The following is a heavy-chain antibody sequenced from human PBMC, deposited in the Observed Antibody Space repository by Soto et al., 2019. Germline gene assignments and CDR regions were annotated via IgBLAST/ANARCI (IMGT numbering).Heavy chain of an antibody. Sequence: QVQLQESGTGLVTPSDTLSLTCTVSGGSISTYYWSWIQKPAGKGLDWIGRIYANGNTDYNPSLKSRVNVSIDTSKNHFSLRLSSVTAADTAVYYCASGAGPPWFDPWGQVTLVTVSS. J-gene: IGHJ5*02. CDR1: GGSISTYY. D-gene: IGHD3-10*01. CDR2: IYANGNT. CDR3: ASGAGPPWFDP. V-gene: IGHV4-4*07.